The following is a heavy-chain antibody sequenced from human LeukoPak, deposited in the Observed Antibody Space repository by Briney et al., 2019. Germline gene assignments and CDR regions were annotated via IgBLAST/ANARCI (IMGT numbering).Heavy chain of an antibody. V-gene: IGHV1-46*01. Sequence: ASVKVSCKAFGYTFTSNYMHWVRQAPGQGPEWMGVISPSGGSTTYAQKFQGRVTLTRDMSTSTDYLELSSLRSEDTAVYYCATDIVATCDYWGQGTLVTVSS. CDR3: ATDIVATCDY. D-gene: IGHD5-12*01. CDR2: ISPSGGST. J-gene: IGHJ4*02. CDR1: GYTFTSNY.